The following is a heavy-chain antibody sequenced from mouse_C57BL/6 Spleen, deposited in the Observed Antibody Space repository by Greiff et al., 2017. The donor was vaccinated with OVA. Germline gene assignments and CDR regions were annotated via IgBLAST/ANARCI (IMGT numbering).Heavy chain of an antibody. CDR3: ARSQLSTGYFDD. V-gene: IGHV1-19*01. Sequence: VQLQQSGPVLVKPGASVKMSCKASGYTFTDYYMNWVKQSHGKSLEWIGVINPYNGGTSYNQKFKGKATLTVDKSSSTAYMELNSLTSEDSAVYYCARSQLSTGYFDDWGTGTTVTVSS. CDR2: INPYNGGT. D-gene: IGHD1-1*02. CDR1: GYTFTDYY. J-gene: IGHJ1*03.